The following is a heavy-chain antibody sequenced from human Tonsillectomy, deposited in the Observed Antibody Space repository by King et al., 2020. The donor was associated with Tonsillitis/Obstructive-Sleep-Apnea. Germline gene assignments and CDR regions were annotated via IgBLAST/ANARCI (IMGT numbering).Heavy chain of an antibody. CDR2: IYYSGST. CDR1: GGSISSSSYY. V-gene: IGHV4-39*01. J-gene: IGHJ3*02. D-gene: IGHD3-3*01. CDR3: ARRITIFGVAGDAFDI. Sequence: LQLQESGPGLVKPSENLSLTCTVSGGSISSSSYYWGWIRQPPGKGLEWIGSIYYSGSTYYNPSLKSRVTISVDTSKNQFSLKLSSVTAADTAVYYCARRITIFGVAGDAFDIWGQGTMVTVSS.